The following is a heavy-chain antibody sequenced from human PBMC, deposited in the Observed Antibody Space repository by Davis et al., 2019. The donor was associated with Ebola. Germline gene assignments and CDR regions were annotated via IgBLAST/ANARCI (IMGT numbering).Heavy chain of an antibody. Sequence: ASAKVSCKASGYTFTSYYMHWVRQAPGQGLEWMGRINPKSGCTNYAQKFQGRVKMTMDTYFSTAYLQWSSLKASDTAMYYCARRLLGTGYYFDAFDIWGQGTMVTVSS. CDR3: ARRLLGTGYYFDAFDI. CDR1: GYTFTSYY. CDR2: INPKSGCT. J-gene: IGHJ3*02. D-gene: IGHD3/OR15-3a*01. V-gene: IGHV1-2*06.